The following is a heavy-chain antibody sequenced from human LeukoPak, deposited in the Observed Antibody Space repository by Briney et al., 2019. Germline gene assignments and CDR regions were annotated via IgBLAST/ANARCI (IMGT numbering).Heavy chain of an antibody. CDR1: GFTFSSYA. V-gene: IGHV3-23*01. J-gene: IGHJ4*02. D-gene: IGHD3-22*01. CDR2: ISGGGGTT. Sequence: PGGSLRLSCAASGFTFSSYAMSWVRQAPGKGLEWVSVISGGGGTTYYADSVKGRFTISRDNSKNTLYLQMNSLRAEDTAVYYCAKHSSGSYQPFDYWGQGTLVTVSS. CDR3: AKHSSGSYQPFDY.